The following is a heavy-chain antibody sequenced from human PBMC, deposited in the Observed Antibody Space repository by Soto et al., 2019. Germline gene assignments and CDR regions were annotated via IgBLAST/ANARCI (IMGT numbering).Heavy chain of an antibody. CDR3: ARGQRFSDWCDT. Sequence: SETLSLTCTVSGGAISTYYWTWIRQPAGKGLEWIGRIYSSGSTKYNPSLQSRVTMSLDTSNNQFSLRLTSVTAADTAVYYCARGQRFSDWCDTWGQGTVVTVS. D-gene: IGHD3-3*01. J-gene: IGHJ5*02. CDR1: GGAISTYY. V-gene: IGHV4-4*07. CDR2: IYSSGST.